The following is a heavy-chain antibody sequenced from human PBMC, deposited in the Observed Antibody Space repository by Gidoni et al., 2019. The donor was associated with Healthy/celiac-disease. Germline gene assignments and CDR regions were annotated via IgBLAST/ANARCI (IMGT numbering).Heavy chain of an antibody. CDR1: GGSISSGMYY. V-gene: IGHV4-61*02. D-gene: IGHD6-19*01. Sequence: QVQLQESGPGLVKPSQTLSLTSTVSGGSISSGMYYWSWIRQPAGKGLEWIGRIYTTGSTNYNPSLKSRVTISVDTSKNQFSLKLSSVAAADTAVYYCARDWGAVAGTTTNWFDPWGQGTLVTVSS. J-gene: IGHJ5*02. CDR2: IYTTGST. CDR3: ARDWGAVAGTTTNWFDP.